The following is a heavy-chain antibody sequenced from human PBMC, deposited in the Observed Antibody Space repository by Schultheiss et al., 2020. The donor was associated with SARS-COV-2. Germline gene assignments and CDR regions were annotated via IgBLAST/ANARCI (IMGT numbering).Heavy chain of an antibody. CDR1: GASISSSNW. Sequence: GSLRLSCAVSGASISSSNWWSWVRQPPEKGLEWIGYIYYSGSTNYNPSLKSRVTISVDTSKNQFSLKLSSVTAADTAVYYCARDLRFLEWLFDYWGQGTLVTVSS. J-gene: IGHJ4*02. CDR2: IYYSGST. CDR3: ARDLRFLEWLFDY. V-gene: IGHV4-4*02. D-gene: IGHD3-3*01.